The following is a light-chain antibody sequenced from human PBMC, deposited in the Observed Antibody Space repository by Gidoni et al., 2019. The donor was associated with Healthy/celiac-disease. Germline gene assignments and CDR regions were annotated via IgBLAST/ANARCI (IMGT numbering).Light chain of an antibody. CDR3: QSYDSSLSGPYV. CDR2: GNS. CDR1: SSNIEAGYD. J-gene: IGLJ1*01. V-gene: IGLV1-40*01. Sequence: QSVLTQPPSVSGAPGQRATISCTGGSSNIEAGYDVHWYQQLPGTAPKLLIYGNSNRPSGVPDRFSGSKSGTSASLAITGLQAEDEADYYCQSYDSSLSGPYVFGTGTKVTVL.